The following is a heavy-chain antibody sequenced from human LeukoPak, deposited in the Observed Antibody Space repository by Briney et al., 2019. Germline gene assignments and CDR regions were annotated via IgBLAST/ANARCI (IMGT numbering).Heavy chain of an antibody. CDR1: GFTFSSYA. CDR3: ARDGIAGSSTSGDY. V-gene: IGHV3-30*04. CDR2: ISYDGSNK. J-gene: IGHJ4*02. Sequence: GRSLRLSCVASGFTFSSYAIHWVRQAPGKGLEWVAVISYDGSNKYYADSVKGRFTISRDNSKNTLYLQMNSLRAEDTAVYYCARDGIAGSSTSGDYWGQGTLVTVSS. D-gene: IGHD6-6*01.